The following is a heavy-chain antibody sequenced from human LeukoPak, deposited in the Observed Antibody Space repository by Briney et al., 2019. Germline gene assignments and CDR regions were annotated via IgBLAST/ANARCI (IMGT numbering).Heavy chain of an antibody. V-gene: IGHV4-59*08. CDR3: ARHSSGYGHLAL. D-gene: IGHD6-25*01. J-gene: IGHJ2*01. Sequence: SETLSLTCTVSGCSISNYYWSWLRQPPGKGLEWIGYVYYNGITNYYPSVQGRVTISIDTSKNLFSLNLSSLTAEDTALYYCARHSSGYGHLALWGRRSLAIVS. CDR2: VYYNGIT. CDR1: GCSISNYY.